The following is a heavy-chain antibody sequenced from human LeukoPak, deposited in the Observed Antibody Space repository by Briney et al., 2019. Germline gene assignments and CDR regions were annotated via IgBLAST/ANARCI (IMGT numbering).Heavy chain of an antibody. Sequence: GGSLRLSCEASGFTFSRYWMHWVRQARGKGLVWVSRIKSDGKTNYEEYVKGRFTISRDNAKNTVSLQMGSLRAEDTGVYYCARGPSEVGGYYPEYLRHWGQGTLVTVSS. CDR1: GFTFSRYW. V-gene: IGHV3-74*01. J-gene: IGHJ1*01. CDR2: IKSDGKT. CDR3: ARGPSEVGGYYPEYLRH. D-gene: IGHD3-22*01.